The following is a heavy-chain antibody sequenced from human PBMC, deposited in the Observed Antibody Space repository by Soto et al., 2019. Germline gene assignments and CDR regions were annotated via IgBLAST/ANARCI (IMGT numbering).Heavy chain of an antibody. CDR2: ISSSSSTI. J-gene: IGHJ4*02. Sequence: EVQLVESGGGLVQPGGSLRLSCAASGFTFSSYSMNWVRQAPGKGLEWVSYISSSSSTIYYADSVRGRFTISRDNAKNSLYLQMNSLRAEDTAVYYCARELTYYYDSSGFYDYWGQGTLVTVSS. CDR3: ARELTYYYDSSGFYDY. CDR1: GFTFSSYS. D-gene: IGHD3-22*01. V-gene: IGHV3-48*01.